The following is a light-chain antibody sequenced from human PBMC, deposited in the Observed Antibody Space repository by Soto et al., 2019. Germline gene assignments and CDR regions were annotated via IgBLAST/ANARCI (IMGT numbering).Light chain of an antibody. Sequence: QTVVTQPASVSGSPGQSITISCTGTSSDVGGYNYVSWYQQHPGKAPKLMIYQVSNRPSGVSNRFSGSKSGNTASLTISGLQAEDEADYYCSSYTSSSTLPYVFGTGTKVTVL. J-gene: IGLJ1*01. V-gene: IGLV2-14*01. CDR1: SSDVGGYNY. CDR3: SSYTSSSTLPYV. CDR2: QVS.